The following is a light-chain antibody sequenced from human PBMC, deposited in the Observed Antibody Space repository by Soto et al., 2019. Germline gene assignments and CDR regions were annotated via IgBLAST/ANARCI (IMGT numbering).Light chain of an antibody. CDR3: QSYDSSLSGSV. V-gene: IGLV1-40*01. CDR2: GDS. Sequence: QSVLTQPPSVSGAPGQRVTISCTGSSANIGAGHDVHWYQQIPGTAPKLLMYGDSNRPLGVPDRFSGSKSGTSASLAITGRQAEDEDYYYCQSYDSSLSGSVCGGGTKLTVL. CDR1: SANIGAGHD. J-gene: IGLJ3*02.